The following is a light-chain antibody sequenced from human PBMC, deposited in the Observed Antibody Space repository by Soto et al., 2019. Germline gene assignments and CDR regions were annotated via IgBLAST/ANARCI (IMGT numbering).Light chain of an antibody. CDR3: VLYMGSGIWV. Sequence: QTVVTQEPSFSVSPGGTVTLTCGVSSGSVSTRYYPSWYQQTPGQAPRTLIYSTNTRSSGVPDRFSGSIVGNKAALTISGAQADDESDYYCVLYMGSGIWVFGGGTKLTVL. J-gene: IGLJ3*02. CDR1: SGSVSTRYY. V-gene: IGLV8-61*01. CDR2: STN.